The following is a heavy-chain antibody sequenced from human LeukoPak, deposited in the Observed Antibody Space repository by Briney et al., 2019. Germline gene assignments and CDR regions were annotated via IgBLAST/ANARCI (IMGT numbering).Heavy chain of an antibody. Sequence: SETLSLTCTVSGGSISSYYWSWIRQPPGKGLEWIGYIYYSGSTNYNPSLKSRVTISVDTSKNQFSLKLSSVTAADTAVYYCARRFGEATTIYYFDYWGQGTLVTVSS. CDR2: IYYSGST. V-gene: IGHV4-59*12. D-gene: IGHD3-10*01. CDR3: ARRFGEATTIYYFDY. J-gene: IGHJ4*02. CDR1: GGSISSYY.